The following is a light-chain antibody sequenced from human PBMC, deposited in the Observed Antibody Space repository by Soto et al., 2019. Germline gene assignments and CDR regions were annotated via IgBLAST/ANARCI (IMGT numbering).Light chain of an antibody. CDR1: QSVGNTY. Sequence: EIVLTQSPGTLPLSPGDRATLSCRASQSVGNTYLAWYQQKFGQAPRLLIYGTSIRATGIPDRFSGSGSGTDFTLAISRLEPEDFAVYYCQQYGLSPLTFGGGTKVEIK. V-gene: IGKV3-20*01. CDR3: QQYGLSPLT. CDR2: GTS. J-gene: IGKJ4*01.